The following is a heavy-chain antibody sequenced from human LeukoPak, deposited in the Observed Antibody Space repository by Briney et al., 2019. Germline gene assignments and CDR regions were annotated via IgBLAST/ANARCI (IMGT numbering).Heavy chain of an antibody. CDR1: GGSFSGYY. D-gene: IGHD3-16*01. CDR2: INRSGST. V-gene: IGHV4-34*01. CDR3: ARCLGFSYYYCMDV. Sequence: PSETLSLTCAVYGGSFSGYYWSWIRQPPGKGLEWIGEINRSGSTNYNPSLKSRVTISVDTSKNQFSLKLSSVTAADTAVYYCARCLGFSYYYCMDVWGKGTTVTVSS. J-gene: IGHJ6*03.